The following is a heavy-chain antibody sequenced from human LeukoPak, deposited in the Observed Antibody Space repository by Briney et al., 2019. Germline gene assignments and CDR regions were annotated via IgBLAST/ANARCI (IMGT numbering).Heavy chain of an antibody. CDR3: ARERAYYDILPRWFDP. CDR2: IYYSGST. CDR1: GGSISSGSYY. V-gene: IGHV4-61*01. J-gene: IGHJ5*02. D-gene: IGHD3-9*01. Sequence: SETLSLTCTVSGGSISSGSYYWSWIRQPPGMGLEWIGYIYYSGSTDYNPSLKSRVTISIDTSKNQFSLKLSSVTAADTAVYYCARERAYYDILPRWFDPWGQGTLVTVSS.